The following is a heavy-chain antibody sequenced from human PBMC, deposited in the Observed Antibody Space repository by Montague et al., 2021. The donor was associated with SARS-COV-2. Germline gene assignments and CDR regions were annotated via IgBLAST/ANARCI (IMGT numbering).Heavy chain of an antibody. V-gene: IGHV4-59*01. CDR1: GGSISSYY. D-gene: IGHD5-24*01. Sequence: SETLSLTCTVSGGSISSYYWSWIRQPPGKGLEWIGYIYYSGSTNXNPSLKSRVTISVDTSKNQFSLKLSSVTAADTAVYYCARVFQRWLQFDPYFDYWGQGTLVTVSS. CDR3: ARVFQRWLQFDPYFDY. J-gene: IGHJ4*02. CDR2: IYYSGST.